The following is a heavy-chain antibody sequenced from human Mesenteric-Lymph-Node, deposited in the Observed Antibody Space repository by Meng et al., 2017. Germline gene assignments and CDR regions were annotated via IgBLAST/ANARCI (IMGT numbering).Heavy chain of an antibody. D-gene: IGHD3-9*01. Sequence: GESLKISCAASGFTFSSYAMSWVRQAPGKGLEWVSIIYSSGTTYYTDSMQGRFTISRDNSKNTLYLQMNSLRAEDTAVYYCARATYDRARGYYFDLWGQGTLVTVSS. CDR3: ARATYDRARGYYFDL. J-gene: IGHJ4*02. CDR2: IIYSSGTT. CDR1: GFTFSSYA. V-gene: IGHV3-23*05.